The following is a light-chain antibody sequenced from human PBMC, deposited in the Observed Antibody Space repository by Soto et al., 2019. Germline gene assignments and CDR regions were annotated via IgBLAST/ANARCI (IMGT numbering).Light chain of an antibody. Sequence: IQMTQSPSSLSASVGDRVTITCRASQGIRNDLGWYQQKPGKAPKLLIYAASSLQSGVPPRFSGSGSGTDFTLAISSLQPEDSATYYCLQDINYPWTFGQGTKVDIK. CDR2: AAS. CDR3: LQDINYPWT. CDR1: QGIRND. J-gene: IGKJ1*01. V-gene: IGKV1-6*01.